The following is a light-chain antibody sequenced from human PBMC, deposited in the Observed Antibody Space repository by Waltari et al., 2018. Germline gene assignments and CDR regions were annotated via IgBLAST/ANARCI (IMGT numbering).Light chain of an antibody. CDR1: QRDSRA. V-gene: IGKV3-20*01. Sequence: EIVLTQSPGTLSLSPGERATLSCRASQRDSRALSWYQQNPGQAPRLLIYGASNRATGIPDRFSGSGSGTDFSLIISRLEPEDFAVYYCQHYVSLPVTFGQGTKVEIK. CDR2: GAS. J-gene: IGKJ1*01. CDR3: QHYVSLPVT.